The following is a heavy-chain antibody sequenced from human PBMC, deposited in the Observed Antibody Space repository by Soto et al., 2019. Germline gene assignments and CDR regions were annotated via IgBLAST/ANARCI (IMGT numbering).Heavy chain of an antibody. CDR3: ARDKITGLFDY. Sequence: SETLSLTCTVSGGSISSYYWSWIRQPPGKGLEWIGEINHSGSSNYNPSLKSRVTISVDTSKNQFSLKLTSVTAADTAVYYCARDKITGLFDYWGQGTLVTVSS. CDR1: GGSISSYY. CDR2: INHSGSS. J-gene: IGHJ4*02. V-gene: IGHV4-34*01. D-gene: IGHD2-8*02.